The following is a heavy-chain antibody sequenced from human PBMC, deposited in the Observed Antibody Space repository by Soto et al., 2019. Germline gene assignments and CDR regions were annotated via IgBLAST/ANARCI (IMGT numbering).Heavy chain of an antibody. CDR3: AHGSGSYYYGMDV. D-gene: IGHD3-10*01. CDR2: IYYSGST. CDR1: GGSISGGGYC. V-gene: IGHV4-61*08. Sequence: ELLSLRSTVAGGSISGGGYCGSWIRQPPGKGLEWIGYIYYSGSTNYNPSLKSRVTISVDTSKNQFSLKLSSVTAADTAVYYCAHGSGSYYYGMDVWGQGTTVTVSS. J-gene: IGHJ6*02.